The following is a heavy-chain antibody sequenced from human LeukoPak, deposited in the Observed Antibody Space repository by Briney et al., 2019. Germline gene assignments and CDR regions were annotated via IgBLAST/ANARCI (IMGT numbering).Heavy chain of an antibody. J-gene: IGHJ6*03. V-gene: IGHV4-39*01. CDR2: IYYSGST. CDR3: ARRGVGYCSGGSCYSLSYYYYYYMDV. CDR1: GGSISSSSYY. Sequence: SETLSLTCTVSGGSISSSSYYWGWIRQPPGKGLEWIGSIYYSGSTYYNPSLKSRVTISVDTSKNQFSLKLSSVTAADTAVYYCARRGVGYCSGGSCYSLSYYYYYYMDVWGKGTTVTISS. D-gene: IGHD2-15*01.